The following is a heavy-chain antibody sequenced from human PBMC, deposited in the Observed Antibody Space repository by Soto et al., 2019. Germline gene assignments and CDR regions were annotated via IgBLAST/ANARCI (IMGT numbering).Heavy chain of an antibody. V-gene: IGHV1-18*01. D-gene: IGHD3-9*01. J-gene: IGHJ4*02. CDR1: GYTFTSYG. Sequence: ASVKVSCKASGYTFTSYGISWVRQAPGQGLEWMGWISAYNGNTNYAQKLQGRVTMTTDTSTSTAYMELRSLRSDDTAVYYCARDPFGVVYDILTGYYTEYYFDYWGQGTLVTVSS. CDR2: ISAYNGNT. CDR3: ARDPFGVVYDILTGYYTEYYFDY.